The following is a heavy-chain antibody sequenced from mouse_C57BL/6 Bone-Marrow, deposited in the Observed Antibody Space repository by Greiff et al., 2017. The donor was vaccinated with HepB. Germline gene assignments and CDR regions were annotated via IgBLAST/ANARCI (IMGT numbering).Heavy chain of an antibody. CDR1: GYAFSSSW. J-gene: IGHJ3*01. V-gene: IGHV1-82*01. D-gene: IGHD2-4*01. CDR2: IYPGDGDT. Sequence: VQLQQSGPELVKPGASVKISCKASGYAFSSSWMNWVKQRPGKGLEWIGRIYPGDGDTNYNGKFKGKATLTADKSSSTAYMQLSSLTSEDSAVYFCARSLYDYSWFAYWGQGTLVTVSA. CDR3: ARSLYDYSWFAY.